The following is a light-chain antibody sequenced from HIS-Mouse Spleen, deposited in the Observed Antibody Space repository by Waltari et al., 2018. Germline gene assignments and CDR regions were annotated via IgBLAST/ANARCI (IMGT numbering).Light chain of an antibody. V-gene: IGKV2-30*02. CDR3: MQGTHWPFT. CDR2: KVA. Sequence: DVVMTQSPLSLPVTLGQPASISCRSSQSLVHSDGNTYLNWFQQRPGQSPRRLIYKVANRDSAVPDRFSGSASCTDFTLKISRVEAEDVGVYYCMQGTHWPFTFGPGTKVDIK. J-gene: IGKJ3*01. CDR1: QSLVHSDGNTY.